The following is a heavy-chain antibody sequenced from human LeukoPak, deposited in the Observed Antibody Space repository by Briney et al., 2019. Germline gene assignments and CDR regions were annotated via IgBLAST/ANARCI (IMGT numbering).Heavy chain of an antibody. V-gene: IGHV4-39*07. CDR1: GGSIRSSYYY. D-gene: IGHD2-2*01. Sequence: SETLSLTCTVSGGSIRSSYYYWGWIRQPPGKGLEWIGSIYDSGSTYYNPSLKSRVTISVDRSKNQFSLKLSSVTAADTAVYYCARGYQLLSYWFDPWGQGTLVTVSS. J-gene: IGHJ5*02. CDR2: IYDSGST. CDR3: ARGYQLLSYWFDP.